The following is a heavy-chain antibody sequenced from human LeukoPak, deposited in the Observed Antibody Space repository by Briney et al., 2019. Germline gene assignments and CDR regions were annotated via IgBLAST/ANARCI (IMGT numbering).Heavy chain of an antibody. D-gene: IGHD3-10*01. CDR3: ARRGPARKTSVRGVIYNWFDP. Sequence: ASVKVSCKVFGYTLTELSMHCVRQGPGKGLEWMGGFDPEDGETIYAQKFQGRVTMTEDTSTDTAYMELSSLRSEDTAVYYCARRGPARKTSVRGVIYNWFDPWGQGTLVTVSS. CDR1: GYTLTELS. CDR2: FDPEDGET. J-gene: IGHJ5*02. V-gene: IGHV1-24*01.